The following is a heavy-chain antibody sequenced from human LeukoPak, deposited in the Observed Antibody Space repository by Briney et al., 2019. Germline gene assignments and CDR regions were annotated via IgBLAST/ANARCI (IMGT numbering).Heavy chain of an antibody. CDR1: GYTFTGYY. CDR2: INPNSGGT. Sequence: ASVKVSCKASGYTFTGYYMHWVRQAPGQGLEWMGWINPNSGGTNYAQKFQGRVTMTRDTSISTAYMELSRLRSDDTAVYYCARDLVTMVRGVIQGYYGMDVWGQGTTVTVSS. CDR3: ARDLVTMVRGVIQGYYGMDV. J-gene: IGHJ6*02. V-gene: IGHV1-2*02. D-gene: IGHD3-10*01.